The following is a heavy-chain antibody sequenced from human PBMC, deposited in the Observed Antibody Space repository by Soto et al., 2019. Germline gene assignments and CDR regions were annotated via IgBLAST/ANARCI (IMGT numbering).Heavy chain of an antibody. V-gene: IGHV4-31*02. D-gene: IGHD1-26*01. J-gene: IGHJ4*02. CDR2: IYHSGST. CDR3: AGWAWPFDY. Sequence: WTWIRQHPGKGLEWIGYIYHSGSTYYNPSLKSRVTISADTSKNQFSLKVTSVTAADTAVYYCAGWAWPFDYWGQGTLVTVSS.